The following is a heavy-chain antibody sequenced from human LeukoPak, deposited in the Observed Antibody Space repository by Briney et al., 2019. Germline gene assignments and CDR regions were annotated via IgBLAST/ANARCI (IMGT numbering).Heavy chain of an antibody. CDR1: GGSISSSSYY. CDR2: IYYSGST. J-gene: IGHJ3*02. V-gene: IGHV4-39*01. D-gene: IGHD3-10*01. CDR3: ARREGYYYGSGNAFDI. Sequence: PSETLSLTCTVSGGSISSSSYYWGWIRQPPGKGLEWIGSIYYSGSTYYNPSLQSRVTISVDTSKNQFSLKLSSVTAADTAVYYCARREGYYYGSGNAFDIWGQGTMVTVSS.